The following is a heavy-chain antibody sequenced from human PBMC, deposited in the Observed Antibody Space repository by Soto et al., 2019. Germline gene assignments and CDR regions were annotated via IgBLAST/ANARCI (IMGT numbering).Heavy chain of an antibody. CDR2: FNPTSGST. J-gene: IGHJ4*02. Sequence: QVQLVQSGAEVKKPGASVKLSCKASGYTFINYYIHWVRQAPGQGLEWMGIFNPTSGSTKYAQKIQWRVTLTMDRSKRTVYMEQSSLRFDDTAVYYCARELAAGDYWGQGTLVTVSS. CDR1: GYTFINYY. D-gene: IGHD6-13*01. CDR3: ARELAAGDY. V-gene: IGHV1-46*01.